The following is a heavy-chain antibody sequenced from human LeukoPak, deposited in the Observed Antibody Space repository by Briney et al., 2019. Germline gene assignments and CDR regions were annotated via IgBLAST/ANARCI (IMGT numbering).Heavy chain of an antibody. D-gene: IGHD5-24*01. CDR1: GYTFTDYY. Sequence: VASVKVSCKASGYTFTDYYLHWVRQAPGQGLEWMGWINPNNGVTNSTQKFQGRVTMTSDASISTDYMVLNTLTSDDTAVYYCEPREMATHMGLEYWGQGTLVTVSS. J-gene: IGHJ4*02. CDR3: EPREMATHMGLEY. V-gene: IGHV1-2*02. CDR2: INPNNGVT.